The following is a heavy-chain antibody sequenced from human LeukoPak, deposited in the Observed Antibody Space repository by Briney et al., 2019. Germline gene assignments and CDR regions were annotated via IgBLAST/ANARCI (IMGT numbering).Heavy chain of an antibody. CDR3: VRDGYSGFDY. V-gene: IGHV3-74*01. CDR2: INSGGSTT. J-gene: IGHJ4*02. D-gene: IGHD5-12*01. Sequence: GGSLRLSCAAAGFTFSRYWMHWVRQAPGKGLVWVSRINSGGSTTIYADSVKGRFTISRDNAKNTLYLQMNSLRAEDTAVYSCVRDGYSGFDYWGQGTLVTVSS. CDR1: GFTFSRYW.